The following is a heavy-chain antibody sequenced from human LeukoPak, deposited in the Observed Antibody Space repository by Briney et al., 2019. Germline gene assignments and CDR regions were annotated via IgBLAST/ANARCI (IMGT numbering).Heavy chain of an antibody. CDR3: ARGRVRRDGYATTYYFDY. Sequence: PSETLSLTCTVSGGSISSSSYYWGWFRQPPGKGLEWIGSIYYSGSTYYNPSLKSRVTISVDTSKNQFSLKLSSVTAADTAVYYCARGRVRRDGYATTYYFDYWGQGTLVTVSS. V-gene: IGHV4-39*07. J-gene: IGHJ4*02. CDR2: IYYSGST. D-gene: IGHD5-24*01. CDR1: GGSISSSSYY.